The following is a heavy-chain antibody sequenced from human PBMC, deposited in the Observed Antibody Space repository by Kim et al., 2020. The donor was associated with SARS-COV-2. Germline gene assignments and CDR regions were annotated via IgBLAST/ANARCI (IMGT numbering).Heavy chain of an antibody. D-gene: IGHD3-16*01. J-gene: IGHJ4*02. Sequence: GGSLRLSCAVSGFTFSSYWVNWVRQAPGKGLEWVANIKEDGSVKYYVDSVKGRFTISRDNAKNSVYLQMNSLRAEDTASYYCHGGVYWGQGTLVTVS. CDR1: GFTFSSYW. V-gene: IGHV3-7*01. CDR2: IKEDGSVK. CDR3: HGGVY.